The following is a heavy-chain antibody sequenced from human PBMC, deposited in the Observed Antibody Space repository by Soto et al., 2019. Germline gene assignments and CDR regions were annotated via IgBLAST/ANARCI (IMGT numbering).Heavy chain of an antibody. V-gene: IGHV3-48*01. CDR2: ITSSGSNT. J-gene: IGHJ4*02. D-gene: IGHD6-19*01. CDR3: ARVITSSGWYEDY. Sequence: PGGSLRLSCAASGFTFSTYTMNWVRQAPGKGLEWVSSITSSGSNTYYADSVKGRFTISGDNAKNSLYLQMNSLRAEDTAVYYCARVITSSGWYEDYWGQGTQVTVSS. CDR1: GFTFSTYT.